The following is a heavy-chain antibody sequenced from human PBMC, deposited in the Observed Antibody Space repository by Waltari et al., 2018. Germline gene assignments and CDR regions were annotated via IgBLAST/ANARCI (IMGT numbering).Heavy chain of an antibody. CDR3: ARPANRPYDAFDF. CDR1: GYSISSGYY. Sequence: QVQLQESGPGLVKPSETLSLTCAVGGYSISSGYYWGWIRQPPGKGLEWIGSIHHSGSTYSNPSLKSRITISLDTSKNQFSLKLSSVTAADTAVYYCARPANRPYDAFDFWGQGTMVTVSS. J-gene: IGHJ3*01. CDR2: IHHSGST. V-gene: IGHV4-38-2*01.